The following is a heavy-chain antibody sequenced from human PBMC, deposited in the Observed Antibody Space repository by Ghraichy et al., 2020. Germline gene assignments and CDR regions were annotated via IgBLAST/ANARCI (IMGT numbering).Heavy chain of an antibody. J-gene: IGHJ4*02. CDR3: AKVSGYDYPGVDY. V-gene: IGHV3-30*18. CDR2: ISYDATKI. Sequence: GGSLRLSCAVSGLTFSTYAFHWVRQAPGKGLEWVAVISYDATKIYYVDSVKGRFTISRDNARNTLYLQMNSLRADDTAVYYCAKVSGYDYPGVDYWGKGTLVTVSS. D-gene: IGHD5-12*01. CDR1: GLTFSTYA.